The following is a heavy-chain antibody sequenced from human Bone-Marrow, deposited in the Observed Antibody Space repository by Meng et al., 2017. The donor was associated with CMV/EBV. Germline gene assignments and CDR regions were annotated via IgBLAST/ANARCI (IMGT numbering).Heavy chain of an antibody. CDR1: GYTFTRYG. V-gene: IGHV1-18*01. Sequence: QVLLAQSRAGVKRSGASVNVSYQSSGYTFTRYGIGWVRQAPGQGLEWMEWISSYNSNTDYAQKFQGRVTMTTDTSTSTAYMELRSLRSDDTAVYYCARDLDYGDYASDYWGQGTLVTVSS. J-gene: IGHJ4*02. D-gene: IGHD4-17*01. CDR3: ARDLDYGDYASDY. CDR2: ISSYNSNT.